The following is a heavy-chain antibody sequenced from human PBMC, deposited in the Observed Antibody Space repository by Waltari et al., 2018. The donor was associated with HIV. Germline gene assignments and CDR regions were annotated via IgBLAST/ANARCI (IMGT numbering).Heavy chain of an antibody. J-gene: IGHJ5*02. CDR1: GGSISSYY. Sequence: QVQLQESGPGLVKPSETLSLTCTVSGGSISSYYWSWIRQPPGKGLEWIGYSYYSGSTNYNPALKSRVTISVDTSKNHFSLKLSSVTAADTAVYYCARGGSSGLTWFDPCGQGTLVTVSS. V-gene: IGHV4-59*01. CDR2: SYYSGST. D-gene: IGHD1-26*01. CDR3: ARGGSSGLTWFDP.